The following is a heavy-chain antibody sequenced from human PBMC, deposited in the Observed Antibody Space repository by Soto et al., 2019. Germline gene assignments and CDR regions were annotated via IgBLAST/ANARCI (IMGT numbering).Heavy chain of an antibody. Sequence: QVQLVESGGGVVQPGRSLRLSCAASGFTFSSYGMHWVRQATGKGLEWVAVISSDGSNKYYADSVKGRFTISRDNSKNTLYLQMNSLRAEDTAVYYCAKENRFDGYSGYETDYWGQGTLVTVSS. CDR1: GFTFSSYG. CDR3: AKENRFDGYSGYETDY. CDR2: ISSDGSNK. D-gene: IGHD5-12*01. J-gene: IGHJ4*02. V-gene: IGHV3-30*18.